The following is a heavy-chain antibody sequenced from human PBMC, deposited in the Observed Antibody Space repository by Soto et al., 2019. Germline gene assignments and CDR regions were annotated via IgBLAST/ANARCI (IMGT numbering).Heavy chain of an antibody. CDR2: IYSGGDT. V-gene: IGHV3-66*01. CDR1: GFTVSSNY. Sequence: EVQLVESGGDLVQPGGSLRLSCAASGFTVSSNYMTWVRQAPGKGLEWVSVIYSGGDTYYADSVKGRFTISRDNSKNTLYLQMNGLRAEDTAVYYCARDGFVAAAGTLDYWAPGTLVTVSS. D-gene: IGHD6-13*01. J-gene: IGHJ4*02. CDR3: ARDGFVAAAGTLDY.